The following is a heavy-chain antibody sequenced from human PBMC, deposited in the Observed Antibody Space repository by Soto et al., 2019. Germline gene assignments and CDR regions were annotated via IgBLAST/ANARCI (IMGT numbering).Heavy chain of an antibody. V-gene: IGHV1-3*04. CDR3: ARVPRYTSDIVQVPAVMYEDWFVP. J-gene: IGHJ5*02. CDR1: GYSLSKYA. Sequence: QAQLVQSGAEVKKPGASVKLSCKASGYSLSKYAVQWVRQAPGQSLEWMGWIHTGDGDTKFSQKFHDRVTITRDTSATTVYMELSSQRSEDTAIYYCARVPRYTSDIVQVPAVMYEDWFVPWGQGTLVTVSS. CDR2: IHTGDGDT. D-gene: IGHD2-8*01.